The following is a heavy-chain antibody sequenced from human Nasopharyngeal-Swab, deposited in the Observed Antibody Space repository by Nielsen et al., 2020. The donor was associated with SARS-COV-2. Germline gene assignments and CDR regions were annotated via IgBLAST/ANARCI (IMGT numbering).Heavy chain of an antibody. CDR2: FSYCVIT. D-gene: IGHD1-26*01. Sequence: SETLSLTCTVSGDSISRYYWGWIRQPPGKGLEWIGDFSYCVITHYNASLKSRVTISLDTSKNQFSLKLSSVTAADTGVYYCAREVVGGLVDSWGQGILVTVSS. CDR3: AREVVGGLVDS. V-gene: IGHV4-59*12. J-gene: IGHJ4*02. CDR1: GDSISRYY.